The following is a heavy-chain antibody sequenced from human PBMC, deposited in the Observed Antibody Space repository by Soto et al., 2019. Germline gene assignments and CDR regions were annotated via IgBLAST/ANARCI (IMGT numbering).Heavy chain of an antibody. CDR1: GGSISSYY. J-gene: IGHJ4*02. CDR2: IYYSGST. Sequence: SETLSLTCTVSGGSISSYYWSWIRQPPGKGLEWIGYIYYSGSTNYNPSLKSRVTISVDTSKNQFSLKLSSVTAADTAVYYCARMIEYSSSSDYFDYWGQGTLVTVSS. CDR3: ARMIEYSSSSDYFDY. V-gene: IGHV4-59*01. D-gene: IGHD6-6*01.